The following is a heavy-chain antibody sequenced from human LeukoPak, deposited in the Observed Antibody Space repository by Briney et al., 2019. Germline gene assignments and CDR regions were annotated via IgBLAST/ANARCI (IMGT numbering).Heavy chain of an antibody. CDR2: IYTSGST. CDR1: GGSLSSGSYY. Sequence: PSETLSLTCTVSGGSLSSGSYYWSWLRQPAGKGLEGIGRIYTSGSTNYNPSLKSRVTISVDTSKNQFSLKLSSVTAADTAVYYCARDPNYYDSSGPYFDYWGQGTLVTVSS. V-gene: IGHV4-61*02. CDR3: ARDPNYYDSSGPYFDY. D-gene: IGHD3-22*01. J-gene: IGHJ4*02.